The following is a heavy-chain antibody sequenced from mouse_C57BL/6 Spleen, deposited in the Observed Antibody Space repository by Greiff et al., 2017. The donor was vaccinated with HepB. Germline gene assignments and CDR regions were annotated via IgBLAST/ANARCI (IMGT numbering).Heavy chain of an antibody. V-gene: IGHV1-15*01. D-gene: IGHD1-1*01. J-gene: IGHJ3*01. CDR3: TRLRGSSFAY. Sequence: LVESGAELVRPGASVTLSCKASGYTFTDYEMHWVKQTPVHGLEWIGAIDPETGGTAYNQKFKGKAILTADKSSSTAYMELRSLTSEDSAVYYCTRLRGSSFAYWGQGTLVTVSA. CDR2: IDPETGGT. CDR1: GYTFTDYE.